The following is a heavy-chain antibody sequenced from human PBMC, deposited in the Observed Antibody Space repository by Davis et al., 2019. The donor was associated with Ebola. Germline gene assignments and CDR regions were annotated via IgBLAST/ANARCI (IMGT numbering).Heavy chain of an antibody. J-gene: IGHJ4*02. D-gene: IGHD3-9*01. CDR3: TKDFDYESGY. CDR1: GFTFSDYY. V-gene: IGHV3-74*01. CDR2: INGGETTR. Sequence: GESLKISCAASGFTFSDYYMSWIRQAPGKGLVWVSRINGGETTRSYADSVQGRFTISRDNAKNTLYLQMNSLRAEDTAVYYCTKDFDYESGYWGQGTLVTVSS.